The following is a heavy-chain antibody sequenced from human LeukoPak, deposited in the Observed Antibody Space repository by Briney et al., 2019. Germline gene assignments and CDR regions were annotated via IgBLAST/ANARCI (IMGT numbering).Heavy chain of an antibody. CDR1: GFTFDDYA. V-gene: IGHV3-9*03. D-gene: IGHD5-24*01. CDR3: TKRRESRDVYNRGPFDY. Sequence: GGSLRLSCAASGFTFDDYAMHWVRQAPGKGLEWVSGISWNSGSIGYADSVKGRFTISRDNAKNSLYLQVNSLITEHIALYCRTKRRESRDVYNRGPFDYWGQGILVTVSS. CDR2: ISWNSGSI. J-gene: IGHJ4*02.